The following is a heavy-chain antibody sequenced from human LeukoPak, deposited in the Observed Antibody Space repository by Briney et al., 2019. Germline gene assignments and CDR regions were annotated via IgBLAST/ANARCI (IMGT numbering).Heavy chain of an antibody. CDR3: ARVKLGRPYGSTGDFYNMDV. J-gene: IGHJ6*03. CDR2: FIPMFGTA. CDR1: GDTFSSYA. V-gene: IGHV1-69*05. D-gene: IGHD3-10*01. Sequence: GASVKVSCKASGDTFSSYAVSWVRQAPGQGLEWMGGFIPMFGTADYRQKFQDRVSITMDESTTTAYMELSSLTSEDTAVYYYARVKLGRPYGSTGDFYNMDVWGKGTTVTVSS.